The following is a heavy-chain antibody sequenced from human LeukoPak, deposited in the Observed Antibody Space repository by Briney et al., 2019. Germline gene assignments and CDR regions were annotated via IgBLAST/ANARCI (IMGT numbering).Heavy chain of an antibody. CDR2: IKQDGSER. CDR3: ARVAVKASLDF. J-gene: IGHJ4*02. Sequence: GGSLRLSCAASGFTFSSYWMSWVRQAPGKGLEWVANIKQDGSERYYVDSVKGRFTISRDNAKNSLYLQMNSLRAEDTAVYYWARVAVKASLDFWGQGTLVAVSS. CDR1: GFTFSSYW. V-gene: IGHV3-7*01. D-gene: IGHD4-23*01.